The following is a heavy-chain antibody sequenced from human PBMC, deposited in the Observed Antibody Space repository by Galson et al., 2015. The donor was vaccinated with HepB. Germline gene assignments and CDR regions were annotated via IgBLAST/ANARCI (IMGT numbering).Heavy chain of an antibody. V-gene: IGHV1-46*03. D-gene: IGHD2-2*03. J-gene: IGHJ5*02. CDR3: ARGAPLDIVVVPAAKDNRFDP. CDR2: INPSGGST. CDR1: GYTFTSYY. Sequence: SVKVSCKASGYTFTSYYMHWVRQAPGQGLEWMGIINPSGGSTSYAQKFQGRVTMTRDTSTSTVYMELSSLRSEDTAVYYCARGAPLDIVVVPAAKDNRFDPWGQGTLVTVSS.